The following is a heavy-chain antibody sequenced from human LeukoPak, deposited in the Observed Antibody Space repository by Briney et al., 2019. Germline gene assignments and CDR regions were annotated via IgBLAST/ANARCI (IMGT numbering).Heavy chain of an antibody. CDR2: ISYDGSNK. J-gene: IGHJ3*02. V-gene: IGHV3-30*18. D-gene: IGHD5-12*01. CDR1: GFTFSSYG. CDR3: AKDVSGQYPGAFDI. Sequence: PGGSLRLSCAASGFTFSSYGMHWVRQAPGKGLEWVAVISYDGSNKYYADSVKGRFTISRDNSKNTLYLQMNSLRAEDTAVYYCAKDVSGQYPGAFDIWGQGTMVTVSS.